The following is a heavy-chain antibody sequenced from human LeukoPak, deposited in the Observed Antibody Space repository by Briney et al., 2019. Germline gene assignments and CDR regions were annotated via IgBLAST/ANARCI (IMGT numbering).Heavy chain of an antibody. D-gene: IGHD1-26*01. CDR2: IKQDGSEK. V-gene: IGHV3-7*01. J-gene: IGHJ4*02. Sequence: GGSLRLSCAASGFTFSNYWMSWVRQAPGKGLEWVANIKQDGSEKYYVDSVKGRFTVSRDNAQNSLYLQMNSVRGEDTAVYYCARDLGIDRFDCWGQGSLVTASS. CDR3: ARDLGIDRFDC. CDR1: GFTFSNYW.